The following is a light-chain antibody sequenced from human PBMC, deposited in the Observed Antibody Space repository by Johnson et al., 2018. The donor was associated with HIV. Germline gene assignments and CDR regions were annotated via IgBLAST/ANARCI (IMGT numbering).Light chain of an antibody. CDR2: KNN. CDR1: SSNIGDNY. Sequence: QSVLTQPPSVSAAPGHNVSISCSGSSSNIGDNYISWYQQLPGAAPKLLIFKNNERPSGIPDRFSGSKSGTSATLGITGLQTGDEGDYYCGTWDKSLNTGAVFGTGTKVTVL. J-gene: IGLJ1*01. CDR3: GTWDKSLNTGAV. V-gene: IGLV1-51*02.